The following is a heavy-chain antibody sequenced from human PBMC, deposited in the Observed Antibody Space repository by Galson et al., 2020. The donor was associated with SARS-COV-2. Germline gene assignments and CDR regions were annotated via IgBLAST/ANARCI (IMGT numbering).Heavy chain of an antibody. D-gene: IGHD3-22*01. Sequence: ASVKVSCKASGYTFTSYGISWVRQAPGQGLEWMGWISAYIGNTNYAQKLQGRVTMTTDTSTSTAYMELRSLRSDDTAVYYCARDTNLDYYDSSEAPNWFDPWGQGTLVTVSS. CDR2: ISAYIGNT. CDR1: GYTFTSYG. J-gene: IGHJ5*02. CDR3: ARDTNLDYYDSSEAPNWFDP. V-gene: IGHV1-18*01.